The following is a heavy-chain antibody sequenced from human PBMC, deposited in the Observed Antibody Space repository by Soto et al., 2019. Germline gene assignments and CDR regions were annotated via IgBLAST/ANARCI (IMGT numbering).Heavy chain of an antibody. CDR1: GGCISGGGYY. J-gene: IGHJ5*02. Sequence: SETLYLSCIVSGGCISGGGYYWGWIRQHPGKGLEWIGFITDSGSTYYNPSLKSRVTISVDTSRNQFSLNLNSVTAADTAVYYCAKDPLYGWFDPWGQGTLVTVS. CDR2: ITDSGST. V-gene: IGHV4-31*02. CDR3: AKDPLYGWFDP. D-gene: IGHD2-2*02.